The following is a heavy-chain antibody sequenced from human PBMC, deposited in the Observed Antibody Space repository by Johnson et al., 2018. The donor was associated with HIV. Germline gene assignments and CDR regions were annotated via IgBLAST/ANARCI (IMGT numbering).Heavy chain of an antibody. CDR3: ARAGRWSGDTFDI. D-gene: IGHD3-10*01. CDR2: ISYDGSNK. V-gene: IGHV3-30-3*01. J-gene: IGHJ3*02. Sequence: QVQLVESGGGVVQPGRSLKLSCAASGFTFSSYAMHWVRQAPGKGLDWVAVISYDGSNKYYADSVKGRFTISRDNSKNTLYLQMNSLRSEDTAVYSCARAGRWSGDTFDIWGQGTMVTVSS. CDR1: GFTFSSYA.